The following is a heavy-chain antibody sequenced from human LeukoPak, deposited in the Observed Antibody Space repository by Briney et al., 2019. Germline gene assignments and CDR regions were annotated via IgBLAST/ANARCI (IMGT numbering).Heavy chain of an antibody. CDR1: GFTFSSYA. V-gene: IGHV3-23*01. D-gene: IGHD2-8*01. Sequence: LAGGSLRLSCAASGFTFSSYAMSWVRQAPGKGLEWVSAISGSGGSTYYADSVKGRFTISRENSKNTLYLQINSLRAEDRAVYYCAKFALISNAFDSWGQGTMVTVSS. CDR2: ISGSGGST. CDR3: AKFALISNAFDS. J-gene: IGHJ3*02.